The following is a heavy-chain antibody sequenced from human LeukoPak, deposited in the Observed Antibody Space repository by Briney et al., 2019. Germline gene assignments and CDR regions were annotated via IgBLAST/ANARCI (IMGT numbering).Heavy chain of an antibody. CDR3: ARHTGWAFQI. D-gene: IGHD1-14*01. CDR1: GYSFTSYW. J-gene: IGHJ3*02. V-gene: IGHV5-10-1*01. Sequence: GESLKISCKGSGYSFTSYWISWVRQMSGKGLEWMGKIDPSESYTNYSPSLQGHVTISTDKSINTAYLQWSSLKASDTAMYYCARHTGWAFQIWGQGTKVTVSS. CDR2: IDPSESYT.